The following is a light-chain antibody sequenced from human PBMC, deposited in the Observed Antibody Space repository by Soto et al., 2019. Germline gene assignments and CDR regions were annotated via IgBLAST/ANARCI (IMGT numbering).Light chain of an antibody. V-gene: IGLV1-47*02. Sequence: QSVLTQPPSVSGAPGQRGSISCSGSSSNLGSTYVYWYQQLPGTAPKLHIYFNNQRPSGVPDRFSASMSGTSASLAISGLRSEDEADFYCASWDVSLSGVVFGGGTQLTVL. J-gene: IGLJ2*01. CDR3: ASWDVSLSGVV. CDR1: SSNLGSTY. CDR2: FNN.